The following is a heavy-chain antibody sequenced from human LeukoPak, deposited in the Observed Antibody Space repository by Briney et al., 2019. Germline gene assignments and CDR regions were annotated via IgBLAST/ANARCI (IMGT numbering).Heavy chain of an antibody. CDR2: ISGSGGGT. CDR3: AKRGVVIRVILVGFHKEAYYFDS. D-gene: IGHD3-22*01. V-gene: IGHV3-23*01. CDR1: GITLSNYA. Sequence: GGSLRLSCAVSGITLSNYAMSWVRQAPGKGLECVAGISGSGGGTNYADSVKGRFTISRDNPKNTLYLQMNNLRADDTAVYFCAKRGVVIRVILVGFHKEAYYFDSWGQGALVTVSS. J-gene: IGHJ4*02.